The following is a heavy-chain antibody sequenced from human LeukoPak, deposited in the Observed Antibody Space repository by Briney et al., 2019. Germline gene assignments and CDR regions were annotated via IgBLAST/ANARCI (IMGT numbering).Heavy chain of an antibody. Sequence: GGSVRLSCVASGFTFSENWMRWVRQAPGKGLAWVSHINRDGGLTNYADSVKGRFTISRDNARNTVYLQMSSLRVEDTAIYFCAREEHRLAEAGTSAFDLGGQGTLVTVSP. D-gene: IGHD6-13*01. CDR2: INRDGGLT. CDR1: GFTFSENW. CDR3: AREEHRLAEAGTSAFDL. J-gene: IGHJ3*01. V-gene: IGHV3-74*01.